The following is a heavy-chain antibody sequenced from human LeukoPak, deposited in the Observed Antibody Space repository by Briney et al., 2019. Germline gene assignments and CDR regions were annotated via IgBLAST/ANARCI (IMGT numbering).Heavy chain of an antibody. V-gene: IGHV4-59*01. J-gene: IGHJ1*01. CDR3: SRAYSSGVYEYFHH. CDR2: IYYSGST. D-gene: IGHD6-25*01. CDR1: GGSISSYY. Sequence: PSETLSLTCTVSGGSISSYYWSWIRQPPGKGLEWIGYIYYSGSTNYNPSLKSRVTISVDTSKNQFSLKLSSVTAADTAVYYCSRAYSSGVYEYFHHWGQGTLVTVSS.